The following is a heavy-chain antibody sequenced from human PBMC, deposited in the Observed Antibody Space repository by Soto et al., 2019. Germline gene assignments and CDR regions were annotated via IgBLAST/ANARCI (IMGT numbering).Heavy chain of an antibody. Sequence: EVQLVESGGGLVQPGGSLRLSCAASGFTFSSYWMHWVRQAPGKGLVWVSRINSDGSSTSYADSVKGRFTITRDNAKNTLYLQMNSLRAEDTAVYYCARAAGYSSSWYVYYCGMDVWGQGTTVTVSS. CDR3: ARAAGYSSSWYVYYCGMDV. CDR2: INSDGSST. D-gene: IGHD6-13*01. J-gene: IGHJ6*02. V-gene: IGHV3-74*01. CDR1: GFTFSSYW.